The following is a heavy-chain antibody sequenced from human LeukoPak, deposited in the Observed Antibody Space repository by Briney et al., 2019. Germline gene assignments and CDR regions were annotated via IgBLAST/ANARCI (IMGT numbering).Heavy chain of an antibody. V-gene: IGHV1-2*02. CDR2: INPNSGGT. CDR1: GYTFIGNY. D-gene: IGHD6-19*01. Sequence: ASVKVSCKASGYTFIGNYMHWVRQAPGQGLEWMGWINPNSGGTNYAQKFQGRVTMTRDTSISTAYMELSRLRSDDTAVYYCARDWAAVAGTDYWGQGTLVTVSS. J-gene: IGHJ4*02. CDR3: ARDWAAVAGTDY.